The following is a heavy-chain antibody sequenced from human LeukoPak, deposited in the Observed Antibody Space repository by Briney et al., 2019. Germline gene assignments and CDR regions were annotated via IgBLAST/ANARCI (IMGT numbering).Heavy chain of an antibody. D-gene: IGHD3-10*01. CDR2: ISYDGSNK. Sequence: GRSLRLSCAASGFTFSSYSMHWVRQAPGKGLEWVAVISYDGSNKYYADSVKGRFTISRDNSKNTLYLRMNSLRAEDTAVYYCATASVYGSGRYPHDAFDIWGQGTMVTVSS. V-gene: IGHV3-30-3*01. CDR3: ATASVYGSGRYPHDAFDI. J-gene: IGHJ3*02. CDR1: GFTFSSYS.